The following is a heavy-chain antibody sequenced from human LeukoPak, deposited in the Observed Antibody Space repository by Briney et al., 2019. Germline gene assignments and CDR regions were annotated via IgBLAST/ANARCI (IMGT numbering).Heavy chain of an antibody. CDR2: IYYSGST. CDR1: GGSISSYY. D-gene: IGHD4-17*01. Sequence: SETLSLTCTISGGSISSYYWSWIRQPPGKGLEWIGYIYYSGSTNYNPSLKSRVTISVDTSKNQFSLKLSSVTAADTAVYYCARDRGIEDDYGDYRADYYYYMDVWGKGTTVTVSS. V-gene: IGHV4-59*12. CDR3: ARDRGIEDDYGDYRADYYYYMDV. J-gene: IGHJ6*03.